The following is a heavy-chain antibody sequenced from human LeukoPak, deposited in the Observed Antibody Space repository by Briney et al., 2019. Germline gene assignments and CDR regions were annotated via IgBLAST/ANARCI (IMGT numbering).Heavy chain of an antibody. V-gene: IGHV3-74*01. Sequence: PGGSLRLSCAASGFTFSYYWMHWVRQASGKGLVWVSHINSDGSSTSYADSVKGRFTISRDNAKNTLYLQMNSLRAEDTAVYYCARVRTNTYGFDYWGQGNLVTVSS. CDR1: GFTFSYYW. CDR2: INSDGSST. CDR3: ARVRTNTYGFDY. D-gene: IGHD5-18*01. J-gene: IGHJ4*02.